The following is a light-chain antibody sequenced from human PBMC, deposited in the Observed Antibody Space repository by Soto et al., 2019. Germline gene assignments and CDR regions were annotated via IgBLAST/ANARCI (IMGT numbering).Light chain of an antibody. V-gene: IGKV3-20*01. Sequence: EIVLTQSPVTLSLSPGERATLSCRASQSVTSGHLAWYQQKPGQAPRLLIYDASIRATGIPDRFSGSGSGADFTLTISRLEPEDFASYYCQQYGTSPPNTFGQGTKLDIK. CDR2: DAS. CDR1: QSVTSGH. CDR3: QQYGTSPPNT. J-gene: IGKJ2*01.